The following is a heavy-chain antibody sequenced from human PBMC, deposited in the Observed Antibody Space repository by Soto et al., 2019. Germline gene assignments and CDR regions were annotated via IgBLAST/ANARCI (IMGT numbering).Heavy chain of an antibody. V-gene: IGHV6-1*01. J-gene: IGHJ6*02. CDR1: GDSVSSNSAA. Sequence: PSQTLSLTCAISGDSVSSNSAAWNWIRQSPSRGLEWLGRTYYRSKWYNDYAVSVKSRITINPDTSKNQFSLQLNSVTPEDTAVYYCARGYCSSTSCYSYYYYGMDVWGRGTTVTDSS. CDR3: ARGYCSSTSCYSYYYYGMDV. D-gene: IGHD2-2*02. CDR2: TYYRSKWYN.